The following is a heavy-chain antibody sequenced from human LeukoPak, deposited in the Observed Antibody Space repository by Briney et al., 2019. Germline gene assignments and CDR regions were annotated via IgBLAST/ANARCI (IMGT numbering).Heavy chain of an antibody. D-gene: IGHD3-22*01. CDR1: GGSISSYY. CDR3: VRDTYYYDSSGYAGFDY. V-gene: IGHV4-59*01. J-gene: IGHJ4*02. Sequence: PSETLSRTGTVSGGSISSYYWSWIRQPPGKGLEWIGYIYYSGSTNYNPSLKSRVTISVDTSKNQFSLKLSSVTAADTAVYYCVRDTYYYDSSGYAGFDYWGQGTLVTVSS. CDR2: IYYSGST.